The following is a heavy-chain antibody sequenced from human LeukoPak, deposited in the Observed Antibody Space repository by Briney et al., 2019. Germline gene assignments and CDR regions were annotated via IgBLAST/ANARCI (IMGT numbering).Heavy chain of an antibody. D-gene: IGHD1-26*01. CDR3: AIRIVGATTDFDY. V-gene: IGHV4-61*02. CDR2: IYTSGST. Sequence: PSQTLSLTCTVSGGSISSGSYYWSSIRQPAGKGLEWIGRIYTSGSTNYNPSLKSRVTISVDTSKNQFSLKLSSVTAADTAVYYCAIRIVGATTDFDYWGQGTLVTVSS. J-gene: IGHJ4*02. CDR1: GGSISSGSYY.